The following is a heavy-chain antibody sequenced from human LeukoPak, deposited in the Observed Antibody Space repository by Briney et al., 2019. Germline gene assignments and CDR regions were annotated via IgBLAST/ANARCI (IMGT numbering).Heavy chain of an antibody. Sequence: TSETLSLTCTVSGGSISTSNYYWGWIRQPPGKGLEWIGSIYHSGSTYYNPSLKSRVTISVDTSKNQFSLKLSSVTAADTAVYYCARDPSAEVPAAIFQINAFDIWGQGTMVTVSS. D-gene: IGHD2-2*01. CDR3: ARDPSAEVPAAIFQINAFDI. CDR1: GGSISTSNYY. J-gene: IGHJ3*02. V-gene: IGHV4-39*07. CDR2: IYHSGST.